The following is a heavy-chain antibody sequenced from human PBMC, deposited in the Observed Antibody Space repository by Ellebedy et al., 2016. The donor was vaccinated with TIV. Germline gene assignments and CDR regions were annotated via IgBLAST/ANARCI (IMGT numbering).Heavy chain of an antibody. J-gene: IGHJ4*02. CDR1: GFTFSSYA. CDR3: ARGRSGTYIHHAFDY. D-gene: IGHD1-14*01. V-gene: IGHV3-23*01. Sequence: PGGSLRLSCAASGFTFSSYAMSWVRQAPGKGLEWVSGFGVSGDRTYYADSVKGRFTISRDNSKNTLYLQMNSLRADDTAIYYCARGRSGTYIHHAFDYWGQGTLVTVSS. CDR2: FGVSGDRT.